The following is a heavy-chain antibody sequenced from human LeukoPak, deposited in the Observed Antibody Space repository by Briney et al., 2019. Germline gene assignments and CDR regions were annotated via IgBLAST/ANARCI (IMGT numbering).Heavy chain of an antibody. CDR1: VFTFSDYY. CDR2: IRSSGSIK. J-gene: IGHJ4*02. D-gene: IGHD2-2*01. Sequence: GGSLRLSCAASVFTFSDYYMIWIRESPGKGLEWVSYIRSSGSIKFYADSVRGRFTISRDNAKNSVSLKMNSLSAEDTSVYYCAGDDCSSSSCYEFDYWGQGTTVTVSS. CDR3: AGDDCSSSSCYEFDY. V-gene: IGHV3-11*04.